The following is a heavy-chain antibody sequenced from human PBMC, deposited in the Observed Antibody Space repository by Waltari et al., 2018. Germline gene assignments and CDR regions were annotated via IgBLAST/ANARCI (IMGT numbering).Heavy chain of an antibody. V-gene: IGHV5-51*01. D-gene: IGHD4-17*01. Sequence: EVQLVQSGAEVKKPGESLKISCKGSGYSFTSYWIGWVRQMPGKGLEWMGIIYPGDSDTRYSPSFQGQVTISADKSISTAYLQWSSLKASDTAMYYCARHALHTVTNYYYMDVWGKGTTVTVSS. CDR1: GYSFTSYW. CDR3: ARHALHTVTNYYYMDV. J-gene: IGHJ6*03. CDR2: IYPGDSDT.